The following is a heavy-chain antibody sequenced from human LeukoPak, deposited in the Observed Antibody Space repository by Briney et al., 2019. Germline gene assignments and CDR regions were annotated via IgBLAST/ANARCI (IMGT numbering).Heavy chain of an antibody. J-gene: IGHJ3*02. CDR2: INPNSGGT. CDR1: GYTLTSYY. CDR3: ARAGVVVPAAKAAFDI. V-gene: IGHV1-2*02. Sequence: ASVKVSCKASGYTLTSYYMHWVRQAPGQGLEWMGWINPNSGGTNYAQKFQGRVTMTRDTSISTAYMELSRLRSDDTAVYYCARAGVVVPAAKAAFDIWGQGTMVTVSS. D-gene: IGHD2-2*01.